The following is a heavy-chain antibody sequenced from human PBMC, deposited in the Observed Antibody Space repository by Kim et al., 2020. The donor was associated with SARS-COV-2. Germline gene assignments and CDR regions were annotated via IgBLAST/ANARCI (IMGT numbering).Heavy chain of an antibody. CDR1: GGTFSSYA. V-gene: IGHV1-69*13. J-gene: IGHJ2*01. CDR3: AREKEMATLWYFDL. CDR2: IIPIFGTA. Sequence: SVKVSCKASGGTFSSYAISWVRQAPGQGLEWMGGIIPIFGTANYAQKFQGRVTITADESTSTAYMELSSLRSEDTAVYYCAREKEMATLWYFDLWGRGTLVTVSS. D-gene: IGHD5-12*01.